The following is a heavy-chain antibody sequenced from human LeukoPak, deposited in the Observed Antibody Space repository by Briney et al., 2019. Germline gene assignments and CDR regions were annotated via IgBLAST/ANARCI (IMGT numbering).Heavy chain of an antibody. CDR2: IRQDGNEK. CDR1: GFTFTDYW. D-gene: IGHD6-13*01. CDR3: ARDGTAPGLYFDL. Sequence: GGSLRLFCAVSGFTFTDYWMNWVRQAPGKGLEWVASIRQDGNEKSYMDAVKGRFTISRDNTRDSLYLQMSSLRVEDTAVYYCARDGTAPGLYFDLWGQGTLVTVSS. J-gene: IGHJ4*01. V-gene: IGHV3-7*01.